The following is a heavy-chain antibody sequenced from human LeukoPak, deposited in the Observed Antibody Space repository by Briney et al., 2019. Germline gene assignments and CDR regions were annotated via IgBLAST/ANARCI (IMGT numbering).Heavy chain of an antibody. V-gene: IGHV3-23*01. J-gene: IGHJ4*02. CDR3: AKVGVQEDTAMDFDY. CDR1: GFTFSSYA. D-gene: IGHD5-18*01. CDR2: ISGSGGST. Sequence: PGGSLRLSCAASGFTFSSYATSWVRQAPGKGLEWVSAISGSGGSTYYADSVKGRFTISRDNSKNTLYLQMNSLRAEDTAVYYCAKVGVQEDTAMDFDYWGQGTLVTVSS.